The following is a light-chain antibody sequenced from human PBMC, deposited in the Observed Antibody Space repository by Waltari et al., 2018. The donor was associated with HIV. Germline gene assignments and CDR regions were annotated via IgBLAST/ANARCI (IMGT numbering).Light chain of an antibody. Sequence: QSVLTQPPSASGTPGQRVTISCSGSSSNTGTNYVCWYQHLPGTAPKLLIYRNNQRPSGVPDRFAGSKSGTTAYRAISGLRSDDEADYIGAAWDDSLSGVVCGGGTKLTVL. CDR2: RNN. CDR1: SSNTGTNY. CDR3: AAWDDSLSGVV. V-gene: IGLV1-47*01. J-gene: IGLJ2*01.